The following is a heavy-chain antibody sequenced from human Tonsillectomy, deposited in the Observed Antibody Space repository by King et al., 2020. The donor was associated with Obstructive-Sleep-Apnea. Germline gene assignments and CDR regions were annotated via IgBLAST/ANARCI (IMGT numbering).Heavy chain of an antibody. V-gene: IGHV4-39*07. CDR1: GGSISSSSYY. J-gene: IGHJ4*02. D-gene: IGHD6-19*01. CDR2: IYHSGST. Sequence: LQLQESGPGLVKPSETLSLTCIVSGGSISSSSYYWGWIRQPPGKGLEWIGSIYHSGSTYYNPSLKSRVTISVDTSKNQFSLKLSSVTAADTAVYYCARSITSYSSGWYYWGQGTLVTVSS. CDR3: ARSITSYSSGWYY.